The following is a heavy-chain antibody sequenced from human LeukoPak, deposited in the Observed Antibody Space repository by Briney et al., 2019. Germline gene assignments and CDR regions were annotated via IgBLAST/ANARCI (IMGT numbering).Heavy chain of an antibody. V-gene: IGHV4-59*08. CDR2: IYSSGST. CDR3: ARQREYYESSGYYSFDY. J-gene: IGHJ4*02. Sequence: SETLSLTCTVSGGSISTYYWSWIRQPPGKGLEWIGYIYSSGSTNYNPSLKSRVTISVDTSKNQFSLKLSSVTAADTAVFYCARQREYYESSGYYSFDYWGQGTLVTVSS. D-gene: IGHD3-22*01. CDR1: GGSISTYY.